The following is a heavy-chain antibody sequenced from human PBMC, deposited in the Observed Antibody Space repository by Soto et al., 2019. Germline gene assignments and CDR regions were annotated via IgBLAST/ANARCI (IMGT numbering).Heavy chain of an antibody. CDR1: GDSVSSNSAA. CDR3: ARDQSHYCSSTSCHNPSYYYYYMDV. D-gene: IGHD2-2*01. Sequence: SQTLSLTCAISGDSVSSNSAAWNWIRQSPSRGLEWLGRTYYRSKWYNDYAVSVKSRITINPDTSKNQFSLQLNSVTPEDTAVYYCARDQSHYCSSTSCHNPSYYYYYMDVWGKGTTVTVSS. J-gene: IGHJ6*03. V-gene: IGHV6-1*01. CDR2: TYYRSKWYN.